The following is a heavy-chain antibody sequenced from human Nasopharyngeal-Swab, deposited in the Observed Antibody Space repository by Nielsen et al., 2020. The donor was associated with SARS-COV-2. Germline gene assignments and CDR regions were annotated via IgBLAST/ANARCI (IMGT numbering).Heavy chain of an antibody. CDR3: ARLYGGYVDY. J-gene: IGHJ4*02. CDR2: IYPGDSTT. D-gene: IGHD4/OR15-4a*01. V-gene: IGHV5-51*01. CDR1: GYSFSTYW. Sequence: AESLKISCQGSGYSFSTYWIGWVRQMPGKGLEWMGIIYPGDSTTKYRPSFQGQVTISADKSISTAYLQWSSLKASDTAMYFCARLYGGYVDYWGQGTLVTVSS.